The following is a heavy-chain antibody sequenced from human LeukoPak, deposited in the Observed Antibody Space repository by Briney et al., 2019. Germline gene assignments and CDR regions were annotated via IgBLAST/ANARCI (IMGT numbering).Heavy chain of an antibody. D-gene: IGHD5-18*01. V-gene: IGHV1-69*02. J-gene: IGHJ4*02. Sequence: GASVKVSCKASGGTFSSYTISWVRQAPGQGLEWMGRIIPIPGIANYAQKFQGRVTITADKSTSTAYMELSSLRSEDTAVYYCARPDERGYSYGLALWGQGTLVTVSS. CDR1: GGTFSSYT. CDR3: ARPDERGYSYGLAL. CDR2: IIPIPGIA.